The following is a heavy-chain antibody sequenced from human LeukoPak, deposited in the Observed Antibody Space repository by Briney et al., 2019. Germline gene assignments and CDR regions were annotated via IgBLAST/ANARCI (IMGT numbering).Heavy chain of an antibody. CDR2: ISSSSSII. V-gene: IGHV3-48*02. CDR1: GFTFSSYS. J-gene: IGHJ3*02. D-gene: IGHD1-26*01. Sequence: GGSLRLSCEGSGFTFSSYSMNWVRQAPGKGLEWVSYISSSSSIIYYAESVKGRFTISRDNAKNSLYLQMNSLRDEDTAVFYCARGETRKDIWGQGTMVTVSS. CDR3: ARGETRKDI.